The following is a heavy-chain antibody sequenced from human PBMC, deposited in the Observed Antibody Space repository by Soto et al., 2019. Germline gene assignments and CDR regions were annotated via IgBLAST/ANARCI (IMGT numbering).Heavy chain of an antibody. Sequence: VQSGGEVKRPGASVKVSCKTSGYTFSNYGITWVRQTPGQPLEGLGWISLYSDGTNYAQKFQGRVSMTTDTSTTTAYMEMRSLRSDDTAVYYCARVVPGAEAWFGPWGQGTLVTVSS. CDR1: GYTFSNYG. CDR3: ARVVPGAEAWFGP. J-gene: IGHJ5*02. CDR2: ISLYSDGT. V-gene: IGHV1-18*01. D-gene: IGHD2-2*01.